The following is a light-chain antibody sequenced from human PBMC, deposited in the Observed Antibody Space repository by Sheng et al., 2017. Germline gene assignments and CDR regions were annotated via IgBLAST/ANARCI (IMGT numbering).Light chain of an antibody. Sequence: EIVLTQSPATLSLSPGERATLSCRASQSVSSYLAWYQQKPGQAPRLLIYDATKRVTGIPARFSGSGSGTDFTLTISSLEPEDFGLYYCQQRSNWPPITFGGGTKIDIK. V-gene: IGKV3-11*01. CDR3: QQRSNWPPIT. J-gene: IGKJ4*01. CDR1: QSVSSY. CDR2: DAT.